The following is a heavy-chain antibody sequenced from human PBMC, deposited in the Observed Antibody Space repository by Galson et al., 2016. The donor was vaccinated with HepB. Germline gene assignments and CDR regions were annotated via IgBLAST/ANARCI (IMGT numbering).Heavy chain of an antibody. CDR1: GLTFSMCD. J-gene: IGHJ6*04. V-gene: IGHV3-13*01. D-gene: IGHD2-15*01. Sequence: SLRLSCAASGLTFSMCDMHLVRQATGKGLEWVSAIGTAVDTSYPGPVRGRFTISRENSKNSLYLQMNSLTAGDTAVCYCARGKFDCSGGTCHYYGMDVWGKGTTVTVSS. CDR2: IGTAVDT. CDR3: ARGKFDCSGGTCHYYGMDV.